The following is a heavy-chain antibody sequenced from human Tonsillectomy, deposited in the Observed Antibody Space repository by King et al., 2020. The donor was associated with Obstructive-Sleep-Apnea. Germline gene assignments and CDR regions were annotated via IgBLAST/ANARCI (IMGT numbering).Heavy chain of an antibody. CDR3: ARHRRPVVLFADGFDI. CDR1: GFTFGDYT. J-gene: IGHJ3*02. Sequence: QLVQSGRGVVQPGRSLRLSCAASGFTFGDYTMHWVRQTPGKGLEWVALISSDGDNKYYADSVKGRFTISRDNSKNTLYLQMNSLRADDTTAYYCARHRRPVVLFADGFDIWGQGTMVTVSS. CDR2: ISSDGDNK. V-gene: IGHV3-30-3*01. D-gene: IGHD3-22*01.